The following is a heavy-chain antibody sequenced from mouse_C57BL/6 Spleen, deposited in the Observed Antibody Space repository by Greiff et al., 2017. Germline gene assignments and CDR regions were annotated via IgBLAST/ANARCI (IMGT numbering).Heavy chain of an antibody. J-gene: IGHJ2*01. CDR2: ISDGGSYT. V-gene: IGHV5-4*01. D-gene: IGHD2-2*01. CDR3: ARDPRGMVTTGGLFDY. Sequence: EVQLVESGGGLVKPGGSLKLSCAASGFTFSSYAMSWVRQTPEKRLEWVATISDGGSYTYYPDNVKGRFTISRDNAKNNLYLQMSHLKSEDTAMYYCARDPRGMVTTGGLFDYWGQGTTLTVSS. CDR1: GFTFSSYA.